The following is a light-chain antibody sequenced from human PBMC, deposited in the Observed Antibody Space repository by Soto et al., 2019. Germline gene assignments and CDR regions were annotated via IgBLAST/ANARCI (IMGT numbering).Light chain of an antibody. CDR1: SSNIGAGYD. CDR3: QSYDSSLSGWV. CDR2: GNS. J-gene: IGLJ3*02. Sequence: QSVLTQPPSVSVAPGQRVTISCTGSSSNIGAGYDVHWYQQLPGTAPKLLIYGNSNRPSGVPDRFSGSKSGTSDSLAITGLQAEDEADYYCQSYDSSLSGWVFGGGTKLTVL. V-gene: IGLV1-40*01.